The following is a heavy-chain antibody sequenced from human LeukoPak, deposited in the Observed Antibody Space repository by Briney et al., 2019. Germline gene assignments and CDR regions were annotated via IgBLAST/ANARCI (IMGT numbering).Heavy chain of an antibody. D-gene: IGHD3-10*01. CDR3: AREPKYYYGSGSTQVAGAFDI. Sequence: SETLSLTCTVAGGSISSYYWSWIRRPPGKGREGIGSIYYSGSTNYNPSLKSRVTISVDTSKNQFSLKLSSVTAADTAVYYCAREPKYYYGSGSTQVAGAFDIWGQGTMVTVSS. CDR2: IYYSGST. V-gene: IGHV4-59*01. J-gene: IGHJ3*02. CDR1: GGSISSYY.